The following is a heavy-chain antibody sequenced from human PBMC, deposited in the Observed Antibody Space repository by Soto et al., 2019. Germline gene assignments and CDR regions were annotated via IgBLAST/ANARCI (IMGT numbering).Heavy chain of an antibody. J-gene: IGHJ4*02. CDR2: IYNNETF. D-gene: IGHD6-19*01. Sequence: SETLSLTCSVSGASVSSDSFYWSWIRQPPGKGLEWIGFIYNNETFNYNPSLKSRVTLSVDTSKHQFSLKLSSVTAADTAVYYCARVPLRYSSSHNFDSWGQGALVTVSS. CDR1: GASVSSDSFY. V-gene: IGHV4-61*01. CDR3: ARVPLRYSSSHNFDS.